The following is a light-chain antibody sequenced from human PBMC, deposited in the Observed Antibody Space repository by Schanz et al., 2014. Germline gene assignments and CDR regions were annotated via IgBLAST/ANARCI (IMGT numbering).Light chain of an antibody. Sequence: EIVLTQSPATLSVPPGERATLSCGASESVSNNLAWYQQKPGQAPRLLIYGASTGASGLPARFSGSGSGTEFTLTISSLQSEDFAVYYCQQYNGWPYTFGQGTKLEIK. J-gene: IGKJ2*01. V-gene: IGKV3D-15*01. CDR3: QQYNGWPYT. CDR2: GAS. CDR1: ESVSNN.